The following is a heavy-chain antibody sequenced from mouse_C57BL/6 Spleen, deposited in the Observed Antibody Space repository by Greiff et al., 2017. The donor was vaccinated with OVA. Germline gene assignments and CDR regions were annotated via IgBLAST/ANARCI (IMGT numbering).Heavy chain of an antibody. J-gene: IGHJ1*03. CDR2: IDPETGGT. V-gene: IGHV1-15*01. CDR1: GYTFTDYE. Sequence: VHLVESGAELVRPGASVTLSCKASGYTFTDYEMHWVKQTPVHGLEWIGAIDPETGGTAYNQKFKGKAILTADKSSSTAYMELRSLTSEDSAVYYCTRTTVVKGYFDVWGTGTTVTVSS. CDR3: TRTTVVKGYFDV. D-gene: IGHD1-1*01.